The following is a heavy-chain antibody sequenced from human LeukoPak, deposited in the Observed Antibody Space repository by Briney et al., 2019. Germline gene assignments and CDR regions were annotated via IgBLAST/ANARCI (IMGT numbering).Heavy chain of an antibody. CDR1: GFTFSTYA. Sequence: GGSLRLSCAASGFTFSTYAMSWVRQAPGKGQEWVSTISGSGASTYYADSVKGRFTISRDNSKNTLYLQMNSLRAEDTAVYYCARGIGGYCSSTSCPTGSFNWFDPWGQGTLVTVSS. V-gene: IGHV3-23*01. CDR3: ARGIGGYCSSTSCPTGSFNWFDP. D-gene: IGHD2-2*01. J-gene: IGHJ5*02. CDR2: ISGSGAST.